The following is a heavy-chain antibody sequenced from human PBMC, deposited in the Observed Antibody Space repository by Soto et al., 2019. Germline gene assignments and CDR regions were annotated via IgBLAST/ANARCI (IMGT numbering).Heavy chain of an antibody. CDR3: AVTTPHVYYYYGMDV. Sequence: ASVKVSCKASGYTFTGYYMHWVRQAPGQGLEWMGWINPNSGGTNYAQKFQGRVTMTRDTSISTAYMELSRLRSDDTAVYYCAVTTPHVYYYYGMDVWGQGTTVPVSS. V-gene: IGHV1-2*02. CDR1: GYTFTGYY. D-gene: IGHD4-17*01. J-gene: IGHJ6*02. CDR2: INPNSGGT.